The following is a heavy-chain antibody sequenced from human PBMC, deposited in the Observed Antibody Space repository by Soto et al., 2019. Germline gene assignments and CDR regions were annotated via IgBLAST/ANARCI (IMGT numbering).Heavy chain of an antibody. D-gene: IGHD3-16*02. Sequence: SETLSLTCTVSGGSISSGGYYWSWIRQHPGKGLEWNGYIYYSGSTYYNPSLKSRVTISVDTSKNQFSLKLSSVTAADTAVYYCARVVGGSYRYTAGASTNYYYYGMDVWGQGTTVTVSS. CDR3: ARVVGGSYRYTAGASTNYYYYGMDV. V-gene: IGHV4-31*03. CDR2: IYYSGST. J-gene: IGHJ6*02. CDR1: GGSISSGGYY.